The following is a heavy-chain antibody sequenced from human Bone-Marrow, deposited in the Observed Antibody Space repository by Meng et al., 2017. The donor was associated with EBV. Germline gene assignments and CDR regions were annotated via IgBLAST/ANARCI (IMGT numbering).Heavy chain of an antibody. CDR2: INHSGST. D-gene: IGHD3-10*01. V-gene: IGHV4-34*01. Sequence: QGQIQTGGAGLLKSSETLSRTRAVYGGSFSGYYWNWIRQPPGKGLEWIGEINHSGSTNYNPSLKSRVTISVDTSKNQFSLKLSSVTAADTAVYYCARGDYGSGSYYSHVGVVYWGQGTLVTVSS. CDR1: GGSFSGYY. J-gene: IGHJ4*02. CDR3: ARGDYGSGSYYSHVGVVY.